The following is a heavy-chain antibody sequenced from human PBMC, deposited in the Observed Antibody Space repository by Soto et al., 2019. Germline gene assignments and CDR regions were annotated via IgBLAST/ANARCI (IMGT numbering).Heavy chain of an antibody. V-gene: IGHV1-18*04. CDR2: ISAYNGNT. J-gene: IGHJ4*02. CDR3: ARDSSGYYFDD. D-gene: IGHD3-22*01. CDR1: GYPFTSYG. Sequence: QVQLVQSGAEVKKPGASVKVSCNASGYPFTSYGISWVRQAPGQALDWMGWISAYNGNTNYAQKLQGRVTTTTNASTSTANMELRGLRSDDTAVDYCARDSSGYYFDDWGQGTLVTVSS.